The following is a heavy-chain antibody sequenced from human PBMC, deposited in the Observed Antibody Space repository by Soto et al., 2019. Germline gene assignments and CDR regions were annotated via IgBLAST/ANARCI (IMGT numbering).Heavy chain of an antibody. Sequence: QVQLVESGGGVVQPGRSLRLSCVASGFTFSSYAMHWVRQAPGKGLEWVALTSYDGSDEYYADSLKGRFTNSRDNSNNSLSRHINCRRPGDTDVYFCAKDGTLTYGTAGFWGQRTLVSVSS. V-gene: IGHV3-30*18. CDR1: GFTFSSYA. CDR2: TSYDGSDE. CDR3: AKDGTLTYGTAGF. J-gene: IGHJ4*02. D-gene: IGHD4-17*01.